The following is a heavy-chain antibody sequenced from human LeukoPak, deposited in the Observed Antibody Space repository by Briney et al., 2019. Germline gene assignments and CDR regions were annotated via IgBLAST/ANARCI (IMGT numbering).Heavy chain of an antibody. J-gene: IGHJ4*02. CDR2: IKQDGSEK. Sequence: PGGSLRLSCAASGFTFSSYWMSWVRQAPGKGLEWVANIKQDGSEKYYVDSVKGRFTISRDNDKNSLYLQMNSLRAEDTAVYYCARSHRLLWFGELSYWGQGTLVTVSS. V-gene: IGHV3-7*01. D-gene: IGHD3-10*01. CDR1: GFTFSSYW. CDR3: ARSHRLLWFGELSY.